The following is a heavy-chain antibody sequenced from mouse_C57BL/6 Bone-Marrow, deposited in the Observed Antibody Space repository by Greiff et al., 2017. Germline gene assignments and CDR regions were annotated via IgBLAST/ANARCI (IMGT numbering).Heavy chain of an antibody. Sequence: EVQVVESEGGLVQPGSSMKLSCTASGFTFSDYYMAWVRQVPEKGLEWVANINYDGSSTYYLDSLKSRFIISRDNAKNILYLQMSSLKSEDTATYYCARASIRPYWGQGTLVTVSA. CDR3: ARASIRPY. CDR1: GFTFSDYY. D-gene: IGHD1-2*01. J-gene: IGHJ3*01. V-gene: IGHV5-16*01. CDR2: INYDGSST.